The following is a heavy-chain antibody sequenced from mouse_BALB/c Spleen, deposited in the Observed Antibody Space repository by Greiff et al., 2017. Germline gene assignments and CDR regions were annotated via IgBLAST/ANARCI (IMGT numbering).Heavy chain of an antibody. Sequence: EVKLMESGPGLVKPSQSLSLTCTVTGYSITSDYAWNWIRQFPGNQLEWMGYISYSGSTSYNPSLKSRISITRDTSKNQFFLQLNSVTTEDTATYYCARGGLLMWGQGTSVTVSS. CDR1: GYSITSDYA. J-gene: IGHJ4*01. D-gene: IGHD2-13*01. CDR3: ARGGLLM. V-gene: IGHV3-2*02. CDR2: ISYSGST.